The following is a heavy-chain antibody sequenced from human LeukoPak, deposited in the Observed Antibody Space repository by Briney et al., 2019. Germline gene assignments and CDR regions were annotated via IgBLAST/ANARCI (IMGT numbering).Heavy chain of an antibody. CDR3: AKDRGTSSSAYGMDV. J-gene: IGHJ6*02. V-gene: IGHV3-11*06. CDR2: IGSSSSYI. Sequence: KPGGSLRLSCAASGFTFSDYYMSWIRQAPGKGLEWVSYIGSSSSYINYADSVKGRFTTSRDNAKNSLYLQMNSLRAEDTAVYYCAKDRGTSSSAYGMDVWGQGTTVTVSS. D-gene: IGHD6-6*01. CDR1: GFTFSDYY.